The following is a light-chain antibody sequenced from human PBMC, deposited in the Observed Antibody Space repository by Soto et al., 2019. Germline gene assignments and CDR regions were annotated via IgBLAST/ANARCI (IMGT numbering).Light chain of an antibody. CDR3: QQHNQWPIT. V-gene: IGKV3D-15*01. CDR2: YIS. Sequence: IAMTQSPATLSVYPGETASISCLASQSAGNFLAWYQQKPGQAPRLLIYYISTRATGIPARFSGSGSGTEFTLTINSLQSEDSAVYYCQQHNQWPITFGQGTRLEIK. J-gene: IGKJ5*01. CDR1: QSAGNF.